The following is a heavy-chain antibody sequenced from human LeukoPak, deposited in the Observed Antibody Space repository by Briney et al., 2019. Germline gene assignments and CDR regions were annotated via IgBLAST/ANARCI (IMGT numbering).Heavy chain of an antibody. CDR3: ARGGASSRYFDY. V-gene: IGHV4-59*11. CDR1: GCSISGQY. CDR2: VSYSGST. Sequence: SETLSLTCTVSGCSISGQYWSWIRQPPGKGLEWIGSVSYSGSTNYNPSLNGRVTISLDTSKNQFSLRLNSVTAADTAVYYCARGGASSRYFDYWGQGTLVTVSS. J-gene: IGHJ4*02. D-gene: IGHD1-26*01.